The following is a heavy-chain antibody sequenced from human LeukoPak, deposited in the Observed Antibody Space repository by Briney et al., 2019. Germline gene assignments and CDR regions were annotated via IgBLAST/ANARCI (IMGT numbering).Heavy chain of an antibody. J-gene: IGHJ4*02. D-gene: IGHD3-9*01. V-gene: IGHV2-5*02. Sequence: SGPTLVHPTPPLTLTCTFSGFSLSTSAVGVGWIRQPPVKALEWLDLLYWDDDKRYSPSLQSRLTITKDNSKNKVVLTMTNMVTVDTATYFCAHTSLIDSATPFDYWGQGTLVTVSS. CDR2: LYWDDDK. CDR1: GFSLSTSAVG. CDR3: AHTSLIDSATPFDY.